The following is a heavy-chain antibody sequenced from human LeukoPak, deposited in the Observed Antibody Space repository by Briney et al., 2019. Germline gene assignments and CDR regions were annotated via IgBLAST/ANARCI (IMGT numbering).Heavy chain of an antibody. V-gene: IGHV1-8*01. Sequence: ASVKVSCKASGYDFVRFDINWIRQAPGQGLEWMAWMIPKSGKTAYAQKFEGRLTLTRDISTSIAYMELNNLTSEDTALYYCARGLEIHEQLVGGFDPWGRGTLVTVSS. J-gene: IGHJ5*02. CDR3: ARGLEIHEQLVGGFDP. CDR2: MIPKSGKT. D-gene: IGHD1/OR15-1a*01. CDR1: GYDFVRFD.